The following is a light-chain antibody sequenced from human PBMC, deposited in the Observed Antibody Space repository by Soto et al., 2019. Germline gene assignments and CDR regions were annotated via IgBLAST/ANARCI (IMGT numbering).Light chain of an antibody. CDR1: QSVSSSY. CDR2: GAS. V-gene: IGKV3-20*01. Sequence: EIVLTQSPGTLSLSPGERANLSCRASQSVSSSYLAWYQQKPGQATRLLIYGASNRATGIPDRFSGSGSGTDFTLTISRLEPEDFAVYYCQHYGSSPGYTFGQGNNQEIK. CDR3: QHYGSSPGYT. J-gene: IGKJ2*01.